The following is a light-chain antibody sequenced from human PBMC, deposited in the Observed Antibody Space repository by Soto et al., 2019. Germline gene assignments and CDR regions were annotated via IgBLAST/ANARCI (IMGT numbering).Light chain of an antibody. J-gene: IGKJ2*01. CDR3: EQTGSTSHT. V-gene: IGKV1-39*01. CDR1: QSISRF. CDR2: AAS. Sequence: DIQMTQSPSSLSASVGDRVTITCRASQSISRFLNWYQHKPVKAPELLMFAASNLESGVTSRFTGSGSGTEFTLTISSLQAEELATYYCEQTGSTSHTLGQGTKVEIK.